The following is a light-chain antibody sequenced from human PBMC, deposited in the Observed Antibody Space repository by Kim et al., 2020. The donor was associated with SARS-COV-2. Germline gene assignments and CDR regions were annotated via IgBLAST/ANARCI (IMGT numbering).Light chain of an antibody. Sequence: QSVLTQPPSASGTPVQRVTISCSGSSSNIGSNYVYWYQQLPGTAPKLLIYRNNQRPSGVPDRFSGSKSGTSASLAISGLRSEDEAAYYCAAWDDSLSGPVFGGGTQLTVL. CDR3: AAWDDSLSGPV. J-gene: IGLJ3*02. CDR1: SSNIGSNY. CDR2: RNN. V-gene: IGLV1-47*01.